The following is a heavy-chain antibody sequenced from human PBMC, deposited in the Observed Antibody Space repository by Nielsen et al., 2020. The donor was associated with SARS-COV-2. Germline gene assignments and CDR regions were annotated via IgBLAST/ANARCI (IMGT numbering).Heavy chain of an antibody. V-gene: IGHV7-4-1*02. D-gene: IGHD2-2*01. CDR2: INTKTGDP. J-gene: IGHJ4*02. CDR3: ARKTCGSTSFSFGY. CDR1: GYSFNMYT. Sequence: ASVKVSCKASGYSFNMYTMNWVRQAPGQGLEWMGWINTKTGDPTYAQGFSGRFVFSVDTSVTTAYLQISSLEAEDTAVYYFARKTCGSTSFSFGYWCQGTLVTVSS.